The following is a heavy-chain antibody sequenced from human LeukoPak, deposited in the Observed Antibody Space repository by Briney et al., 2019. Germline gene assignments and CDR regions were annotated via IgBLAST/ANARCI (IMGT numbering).Heavy chain of an antibody. Sequence: PGGSLRLSCAASGFTFSNYWMSRVRQAPGKGLEWVANIKEDGSEKYYVDSVKGRFTISRDNARNSLYLQMNSLRAEDTAVYYCARTGEPYNWFDPWGQGTLVTVSS. D-gene: IGHD1-1*01. V-gene: IGHV3-7*01. CDR3: ARTGEPYNWFDP. CDR2: IKEDGSEK. CDR1: GFTFSNYW. J-gene: IGHJ5*02.